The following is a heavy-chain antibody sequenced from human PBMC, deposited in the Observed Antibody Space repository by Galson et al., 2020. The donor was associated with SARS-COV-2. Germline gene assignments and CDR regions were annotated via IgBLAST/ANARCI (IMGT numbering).Heavy chain of an antibody. CDR1: GYNFANYW. CDR2: IDPSDSYT. J-gene: IGHJ3*02. Sequence: PGESLKISYEPSGYNFANYWTYWVRKMPGKGMEWMGRIDPSDSYTTFSPSFQGHVTISTDRSISTAYLQWNSLEASDSAMYYCARGYCTTTSCQNEGLHIWGQGTMVAVSS. CDR3: ARGYCTTTSCQNEGLHI. V-gene: IGHV5-10-1*01. D-gene: IGHD2-8*01.